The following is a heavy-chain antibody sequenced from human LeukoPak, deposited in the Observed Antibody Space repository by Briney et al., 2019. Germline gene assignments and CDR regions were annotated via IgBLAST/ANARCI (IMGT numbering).Heavy chain of an antibody. Sequence: SETLSLTCTVSGDSISSSSFFWGWIRQPPGKGLEWIGAVYSENTYYNPSLKSRVSISVDTSKNQFSLTMSSVTAADTAVYFCARGLEVRARVGYHYYMDVWGKGTTVTISS. D-gene: IGHD1-26*01. J-gene: IGHJ6*03. CDR3: ARGLEVRARVGYHYYMDV. CDR2: VYSENT. V-gene: IGHV4-39*07. CDR1: GDSISSSSFF.